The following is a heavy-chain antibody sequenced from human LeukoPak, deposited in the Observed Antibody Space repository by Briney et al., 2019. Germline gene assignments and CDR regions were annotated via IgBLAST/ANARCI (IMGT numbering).Heavy chain of an antibody. Sequence: SETLSLTCTVSGGSISSYYWSWIRQPPGKGLKWIGYIYYTGSTNNTSLKSRVTISVDTSKNQFSLKLSSVTAADTAVYYCARAGSYRGYFDYWGQGTLVTVSS. CDR1: GGSISSYY. J-gene: IGHJ4*02. CDR3: ARAGSYRGYFDY. D-gene: IGHD1-26*01. V-gene: IGHV4-59*01. CDR2: IYYTGST.